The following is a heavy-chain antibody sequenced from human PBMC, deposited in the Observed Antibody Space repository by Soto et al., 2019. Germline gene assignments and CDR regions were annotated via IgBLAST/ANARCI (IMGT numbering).Heavy chain of an antibody. D-gene: IGHD6-13*01. Sequence: GSLRLSCAASGFTFSDYYMSWIRQAPGKGLEWVSYISSSSSYTNYADSVKGRFTISRDNAKNSLYLQMNSLRAEDTAVYYCARDKYSSRGSGGYYGMDVWGQGTTVTVSS. V-gene: IGHV3-11*06. CDR1: GFTFSDYY. J-gene: IGHJ6*02. CDR2: ISSSSSYT. CDR3: ARDKYSSRGSGGYYGMDV.